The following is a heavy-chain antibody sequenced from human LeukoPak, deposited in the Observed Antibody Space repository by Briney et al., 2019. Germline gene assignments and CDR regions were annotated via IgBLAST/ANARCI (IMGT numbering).Heavy chain of an antibody. Sequence: SVKVSCKASGGTFSSYAISWVRQAPGQGLEWMGRISPILGIANYAQKFQGRVTITADKSTSTVYMELSSLRFEDTAVYYCAREGVPATVSFDYWGQGTLVTVSS. CDR1: GGTFSSYA. V-gene: IGHV1-69*04. D-gene: IGHD2-15*01. CDR3: AREGVPATVSFDY. CDR2: ISPILGIA. J-gene: IGHJ4*02.